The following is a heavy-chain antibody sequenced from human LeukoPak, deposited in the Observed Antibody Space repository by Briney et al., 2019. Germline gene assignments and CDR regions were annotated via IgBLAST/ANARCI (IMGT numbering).Heavy chain of an antibody. CDR2: IINTGGTI. V-gene: IGHV3-48*04. CDR1: GVTFSSYS. J-gene: IGHJ6*04. D-gene: IGHD7-27*01. CDR3: SELGSNMIGGV. Sequence: RGSPRLSCADSGVTFSSYSMNWVRHAPGGGLEWGSCIINTGGTIYYADSVKGRFTISTDNATNSLSLLMNSLRAADTPVYYCSELGSNMIGGVWGKGTTVTISS.